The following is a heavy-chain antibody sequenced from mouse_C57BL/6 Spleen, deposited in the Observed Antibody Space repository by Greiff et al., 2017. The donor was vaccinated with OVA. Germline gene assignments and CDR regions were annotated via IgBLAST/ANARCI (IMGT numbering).Heavy chain of an antibody. CDR3: ARGRHGAY. CDR1: GYTFTSYW. D-gene: IGHD6-1*01. V-gene: IGHV1-69*01. J-gene: IGHJ3*01. Sequence: QVQLQQPGAELVMPGASVKLSCKASGYTFTSYWIHWVKQRPGQGLEWIGEIDPSDSYTNYNQKFKGKSTLTVDKSSSTAYMQLSSLTSEDSAVYYCARGRHGAYWGQGTLVTVSA. CDR2: IDPSDSYT.